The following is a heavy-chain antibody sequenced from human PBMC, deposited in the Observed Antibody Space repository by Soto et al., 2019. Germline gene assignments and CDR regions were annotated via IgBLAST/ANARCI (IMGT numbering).Heavy chain of an antibody. CDR3: ARDNAWYADV. CDR2: TSHDARDI. J-gene: IGHJ6*02. V-gene: IGHV3-21*01. D-gene: IGHD2-2*01. CDR1: GFTFSSYS. Sequence: GGSLRLSCAASGFTFSSYSMNWVRQAPGKGLEWVASTSHDARDIYYADSVKGRFTISKDNVNNMVYLQMNSLRGEDTAMYYCARDNAWYADVWGQGTMVTVSS.